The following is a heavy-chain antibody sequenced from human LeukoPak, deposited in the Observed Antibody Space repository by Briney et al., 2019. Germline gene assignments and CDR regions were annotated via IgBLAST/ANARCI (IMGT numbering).Heavy chain of an antibody. Sequence: SETLSLTCTVSGGSISSGSYYWIWIRQPAGKGLEWIGRIYTSGSTNYSPSLKSRVTISVDTSRNQFSLNLTSVTAADTAMYYCAREQWAYRSYYASSGYHDYWGQGTLVTVSS. CDR3: AREQWAYRSYYASSGYHDY. CDR2: IYTSGST. J-gene: IGHJ4*02. D-gene: IGHD3-22*01. V-gene: IGHV4-61*02. CDR1: GGSISSGSYY.